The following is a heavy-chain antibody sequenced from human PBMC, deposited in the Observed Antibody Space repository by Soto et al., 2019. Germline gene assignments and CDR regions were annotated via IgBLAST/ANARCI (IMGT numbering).Heavy chain of an antibody. V-gene: IGHV3-30-3*01. CDR1: GFTFSSYA. Sequence: PGGSLRLSCAASGFTFSSYAMHWVRQSPGKGLEWVAVISYDGSNKYYADSVKGRFTISRDNSKNTLYLQMNSLRAEDTAVYYCARVAPKGAATTYHYYYYGMDVWGQGTTVTVSS. CDR2: ISYDGSNK. D-gene: IGHD6-25*01. J-gene: IGHJ6*02. CDR3: ARVAPKGAATTYHYYYYGMDV.